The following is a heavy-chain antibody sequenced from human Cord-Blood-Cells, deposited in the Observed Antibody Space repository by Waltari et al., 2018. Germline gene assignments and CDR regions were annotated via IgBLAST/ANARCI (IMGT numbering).Heavy chain of an antibody. V-gene: IGHV4-34*01. Sequence: QVQLQQWGAGLLKPSETLSLTCAVYGGSFSGYYWSWIRQPPGKGLEWIGEINHSGSTNSTPSLKSRVTIAVDTSKHQFSLKLSSVTAADTAVYYCASLKNYNWVDPWGQGTLVTVSS. D-gene: IGHD1-7*01. CDR3: ASLKNYNWVDP. CDR1: GGSFSGYY. CDR2: INHSGST. J-gene: IGHJ5*02.